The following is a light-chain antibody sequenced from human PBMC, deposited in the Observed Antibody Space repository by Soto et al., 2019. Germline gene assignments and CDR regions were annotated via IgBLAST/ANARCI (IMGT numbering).Light chain of an antibody. CDR3: GAAHGSGSNFLVV. CDR2: VGTGGMVG. J-gene: IGLJ2*01. CDR1: SGYSNYK. V-gene: IGLV9-49*01. Sequence: QSVLTQPPSASASLGASVTLTFTLSSGYSNYKVDWYQQRPGKGPRFVMRVGTGGMVGSKGYGIPDRFSVLGSGLNRYLTIKNIQEEYESDYHCGAAHGSGSNFLVVFGGGTKLTVL.